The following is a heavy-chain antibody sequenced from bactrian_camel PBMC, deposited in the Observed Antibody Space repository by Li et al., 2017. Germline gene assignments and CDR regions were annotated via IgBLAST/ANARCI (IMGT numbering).Heavy chain of an antibody. CDR2: IDSDGRT. J-gene: IGHJ4*01. V-gene: IGHV3S53*01. CDR3: VNDIGSWYGLYAY. Sequence: QLVESGGGSVQAGGSLRLSCAVSGYRYSTYCMGWFRQVPGNEREPLASIDSDGRTSVADSVKGRFTISRDNAKNTLYLQMNSLKTEDTAVYYCVNDIGSWYGLYAYWGQGTQVTVS. CDR1: GYRYSTYC. D-gene: IGHD1*01.